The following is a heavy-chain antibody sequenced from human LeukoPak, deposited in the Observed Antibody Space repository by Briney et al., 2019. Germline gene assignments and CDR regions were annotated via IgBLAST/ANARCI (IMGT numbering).Heavy chain of an antibody. CDR1: GYTFTGYY. J-gene: IGHJ4*02. D-gene: IGHD6-6*01. Sequence: ASVKVSCKAFGYTFTGYYMHWVRQAPGQGLEWMGRINPNSGGTNYAQKFQGRVTMTRDTSISTAYMELSRLRSDDTAVYYCARSRQSGQLVSRFDYWGQGTLVTVSS. CDR2: INPNSGGT. CDR3: ARSRQSGQLVSRFDY. V-gene: IGHV1-2*06.